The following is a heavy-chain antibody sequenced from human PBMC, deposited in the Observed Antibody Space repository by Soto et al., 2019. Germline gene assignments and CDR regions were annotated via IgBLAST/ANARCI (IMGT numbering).Heavy chain of an antibody. Sequence: GGSLRLSCAASGFSFSTCAVSWVRQAPGKGLEWVSSISASGDTTHYAESVRGRFTISRDNSRNTLHLQMSSLTAEDTAVYYCARDTAMVKPYYFDYWGQGTLVTVSS. D-gene: IGHD5-18*01. V-gene: IGHV3-23*01. CDR3: ARDTAMVKPYYFDY. CDR1: GFSFSTCA. CDR2: ISASGDTT. J-gene: IGHJ4*02.